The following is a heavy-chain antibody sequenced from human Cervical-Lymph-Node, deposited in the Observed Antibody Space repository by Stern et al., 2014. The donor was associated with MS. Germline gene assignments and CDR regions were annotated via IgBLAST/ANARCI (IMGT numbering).Heavy chain of an antibody. J-gene: IGHJ4*02. D-gene: IGHD5-18*01. Sequence: QVQLVQSEAEVIKTGASVQISCTASGYSFSSYYIHWLRQAPGKGLARMGTINPGSGGQNEGKKFRGKTTMTIDTSTSRFYMDLFSLKDEDTAVYYFVRGGDSDVWFSATSWYFLYWGQGTLVTVSS. CDR1: GYSFSSYY. CDR2: INPGSGGQ. V-gene: IGHV1-46*01. CDR3: VRGGDSDVWFSATSWYFLY.